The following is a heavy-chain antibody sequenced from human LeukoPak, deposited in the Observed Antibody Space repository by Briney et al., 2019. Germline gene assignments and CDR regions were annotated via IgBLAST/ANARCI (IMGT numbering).Heavy chain of an antibody. CDR1: GFTFDDYA. CDR3: AKELYSSSWLNYYGMDV. Sequence: QPGRSLRLSCAASGFTFDDYAMHWVRQAPGKGLEWVPGISWNSGSIGYADSVKGRFTISRDNAKNSLYLQMNSLRAEDTALYYCAKELYSSSWLNYYGMDVWGQGTTVTVSS. J-gene: IGHJ6*02. D-gene: IGHD6-13*01. V-gene: IGHV3-9*01. CDR2: ISWNSGSI.